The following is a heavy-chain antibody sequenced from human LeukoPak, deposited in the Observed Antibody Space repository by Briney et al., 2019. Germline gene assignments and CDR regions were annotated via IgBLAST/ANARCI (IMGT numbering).Heavy chain of an antibody. Sequence: ASVKVSCKASGYTFTSYGISWVRQAPGQGLEWMGWISACNGNTNYAQKLQGRVTMTTDTSTSTAYMGLRSLRSDDTAVYYCARGGREYQLLKYYFDYWGQGTLVTVSS. J-gene: IGHJ4*02. CDR1: GYTFTSYG. CDR3: ARGGREYQLLKYYFDY. CDR2: ISACNGNT. D-gene: IGHD2-2*01. V-gene: IGHV1-18*01.